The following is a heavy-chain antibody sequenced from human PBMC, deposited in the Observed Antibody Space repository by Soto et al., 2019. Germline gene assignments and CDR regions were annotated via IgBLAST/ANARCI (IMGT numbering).Heavy chain of an antibody. CDR1: GGSFSGYY. CDR3: ARGRAVAGIGVNSWYFDL. D-gene: IGHD6-19*01. V-gene: IGHV4-34*01. CDR2: INHSGST. J-gene: IGHJ2*01. Sequence: QVQLQQWGAGLLNPSETLSLTCAVYGGSFSGYYWSWIRQPPGKGLEWIGEINHSGSTNYNPSLKSRVTIPVDTSKNQFSLKLSSVTAADTAVYYCARGRAVAGIGVNSWYFDLWGRGTLVTVSS.